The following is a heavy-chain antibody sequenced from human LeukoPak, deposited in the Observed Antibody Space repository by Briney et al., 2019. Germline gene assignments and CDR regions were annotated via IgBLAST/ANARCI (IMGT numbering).Heavy chain of an antibody. D-gene: IGHD6-19*01. J-gene: IGHJ4*02. Sequence: PGGSLRLSCAASGFTFSSYWMSWVRQAPGKGLEWVANIKQDGSEKYYVDSVKGRFTISRDNAKNSLYLQMNSLRAEDTAVYYCAREGVAVAAEDFDYWGQGTLVTVSS. CDR3: AREGVAVAAEDFDY. V-gene: IGHV3-7*01. CDR2: IKQDGSEK. CDR1: GFTFSSYW.